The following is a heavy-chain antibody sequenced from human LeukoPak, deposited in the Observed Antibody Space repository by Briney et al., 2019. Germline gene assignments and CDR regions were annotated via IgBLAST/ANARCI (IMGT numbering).Heavy chain of an antibody. CDR1: GFTFSSYA. J-gene: IGHJ4*02. CDR2: ISYDGSNK. Sequence: GRSLRLSCAASGFTFSSYAMHWVRQAPGKGLEWVAVISYDGSNKYYADSVKGRFTISRDNSKNTLYLQMNSLRAEDTAVYYRARDHCSGGSCYLFDYWGQGTLVTVSS. CDR3: ARDHCSGGSCYLFDY. V-gene: IGHV3-30*04. D-gene: IGHD2-15*01.